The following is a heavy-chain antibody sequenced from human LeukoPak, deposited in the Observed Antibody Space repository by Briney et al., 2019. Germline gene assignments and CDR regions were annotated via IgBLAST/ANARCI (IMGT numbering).Heavy chain of an antibody. CDR1: GYTFTSYG. Sequence: ASVKVSCKASGYTFTSYGISWVRQAPGQGLEWMGWISAYNGNTNYAQKLQGRVTMTTDTSTSTAYMELRSLRSDNTAVYYCARDDWQWLELDYWGQGTLVTVSS. V-gene: IGHV1-18*01. CDR2: ISAYNGNT. J-gene: IGHJ4*02. D-gene: IGHD6-19*01. CDR3: ARDDWQWLELDY.